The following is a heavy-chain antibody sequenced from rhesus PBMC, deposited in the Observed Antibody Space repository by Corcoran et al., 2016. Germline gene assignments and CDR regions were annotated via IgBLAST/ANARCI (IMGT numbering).Heavy chain of an antibody. CDR2: INGNSGST. D-gene: IGHD4-29*01. J-gene: IGHJ4*01. V-gene: IGHV4-80*01. CDR1: GASISRDW. CDR3: AREQYGSSFFDY. Sequence: QVQLQELGPGLVKPSETLSLTCAGSGASISRDWWGWIRQPPVKGLEWSGEINGNSGSTNYNPSLKIRVTISRDTSKNQFSLKLSSVTAADTAVYYCAREQYGSSFFDYWGQGVLVTVSS.